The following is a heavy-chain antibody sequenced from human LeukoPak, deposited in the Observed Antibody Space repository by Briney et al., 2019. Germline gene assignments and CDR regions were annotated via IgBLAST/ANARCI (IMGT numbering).Heavy chain of an antibody. CDR3: ARWGSISCYDY. CDR2: ISTNGDST. J-gene: IGHJ4*02. D-gene: IGHD2-15*01. Sequence: GGSLRLSCAASGFTFSTYAMHWVRQAPGKGLEYVSAISTNGDSTYYADSVKGRFTISRDNSKNTLFLQMGSLRADDMAVYCCARWGSISCYDYWGQGTLVTVSS. V-gene: IGHV3-64*02. CDR1: GFTFSTYA.